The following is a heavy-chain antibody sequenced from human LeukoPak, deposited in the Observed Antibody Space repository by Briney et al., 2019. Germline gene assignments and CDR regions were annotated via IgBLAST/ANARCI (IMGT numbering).Heavy chain of an antibody. D-gene: IGHD6-6*01. CDR3: ARLWDSSSSLDY. J-gene: IGHJ4*02. Sequence: SETLSLTCTVSGGSISSYYWTWSRQPPGKGLGLEWIGYIYYSGGTNYNPSLKSRVTISIDTSKNQVSLKLSSVTAAGTAVYYCARLWDSSSSLDYWGQGTLVTVSS. CDR1: GGSISSYY. CDR2: IYYSGGT. V-gene: IGHV4-59*08.